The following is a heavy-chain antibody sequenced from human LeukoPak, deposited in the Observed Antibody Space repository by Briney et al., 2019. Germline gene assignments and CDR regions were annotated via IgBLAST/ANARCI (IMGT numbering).Heavy chain of an antibody. Sequence: SETLSLTCTASGGSISSYYWSWIRQPPGKGLEWIGEINHSGSTNYNPSLKSRVTISVDTSKNQFSLKLSSVTAADTAVYYCARGDCGGDCYRDMANWFDPWGQGTLVTVSS. CDR1: GGSISSYY. J-gene: IGHJ5*02. V-gene: IGHV4-34*01. D-gene: IGHD2-21*02. CDR3: ARGDCGGDCYRDMANWFDP. CDR2: INHSGST.